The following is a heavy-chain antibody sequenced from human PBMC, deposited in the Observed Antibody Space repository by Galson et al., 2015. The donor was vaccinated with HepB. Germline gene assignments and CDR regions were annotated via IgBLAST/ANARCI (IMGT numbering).Heavy chain of an antibody. D-gene: IGHD5-18*01. V-gene: IGHV3-21*01. Sequence: SLRLSCAASGFTFSSYSMNWVRQAPGKGLEWVSSISSSSSYIYYADSVKGRFTISRDNAKNSLYLQMNSLRAEDTAVYYCARDRGGGYSYLMGMDVWGQGTTVTVSS. CDR2: ISSSSSYI. CDR3: ARDRGGGYSYLMGMDV. J-gene: IGHJ6*02. CDR1: GFTFSSYS.